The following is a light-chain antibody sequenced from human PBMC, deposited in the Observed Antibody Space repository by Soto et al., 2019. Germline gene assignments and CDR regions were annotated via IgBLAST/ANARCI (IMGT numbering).Light chain of an antibody. J-gene: IGLJ2*01. CDR2: DVT. CDR3: TSYAGSNIPVL. CDR1: SSDVGGYNF. Sequence: QSALTQPPSASGSPGQSVTISCTGTSSDVGGYNFVSWYQQRPGKAPKLMIYDVTERPSGVPDRFSGSKSGNTASLTVSGLHGEDEADYYCTSYAGSNIPVLFGGGTKLTVL. V-gene: IGLV2-8*01.